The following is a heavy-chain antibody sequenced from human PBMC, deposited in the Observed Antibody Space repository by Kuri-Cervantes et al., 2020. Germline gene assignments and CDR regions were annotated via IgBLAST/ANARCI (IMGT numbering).Heavy chain of an antibody. V-gene: IGHV3-21*01. CDR2: ISSSSSYI. CDR1: GFTFSSYW. J-gene: IGHJ4*02. D-gene: IGHD6-13*01. CDR3: ARGGSSWLDY. Sequence: GESLKISCAASGFTFSSYWMSWVRQAPGKGLEWVSSISSSSSYIYYADSVKGRFTISRDNAKNSLYLQMNSLRAEDTAVYYCARGGSSWLDYWGQGTLVTVSS.